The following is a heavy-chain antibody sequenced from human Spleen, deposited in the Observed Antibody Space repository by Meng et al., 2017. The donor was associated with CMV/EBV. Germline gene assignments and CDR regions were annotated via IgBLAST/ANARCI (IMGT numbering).Heavy chain of an antibody. CDR3: ARDRTSSSFDY. Sequence: SCAASGFTFRDYTMHWVRQAPGKGLEWVALISYDGTDKFYADSVKGRFTISRDNSRNRLSLQMHSLRTEDTAIFYCARDRTSSSFDYWGQGTLVTVSS. J-gene: IGHJ4*02. CDR1: GFTFRDYT. V-gene: IGHV3-30-3*01. CDR2: ISYDGTDK. D-gene: IGHD2-2*01.